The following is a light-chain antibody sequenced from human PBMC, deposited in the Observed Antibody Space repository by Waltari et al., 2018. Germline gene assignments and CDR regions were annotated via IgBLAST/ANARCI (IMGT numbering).Light chain of an antibody. V-gene: IGKV3-11*01. Sequence: EIVLTQSPATLSLSPGDRATLSCRASQSVSSYLAWYQQKPGQAPRLLIYDTSNRATGIPARFSGRGSGTDFTLTISSLEPEDFAVYYCQQRSNWPYTFGQGTKLEIK. CDR2: DTS. CDR3: QQRSNWPYT. CDR1: QSVSSY. J-gene: IGKJ2*01.